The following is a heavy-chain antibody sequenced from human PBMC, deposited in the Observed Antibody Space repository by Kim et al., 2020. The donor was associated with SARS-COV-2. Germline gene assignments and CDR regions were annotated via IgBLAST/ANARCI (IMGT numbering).Heavy chain of an antibody. D-gene: IGHD6-19*01. CDR1: GFRFSNYV. V-gene: IGHV3-23*01. Sequence: GGSLRLSCEASGFRFSNYVLNWVRQAPGKGLEWVSTIDGSGGTTDYADSGRGRFTISRDNSKNTLYLQMSGLRVEDTAVYYCARTEYISGRAFFDYWGRGNMGTGSP. J-gene: IGHJ4*02. CDR3: ARTEYISGRAFFDY. CDR2: IDGSGGTT.